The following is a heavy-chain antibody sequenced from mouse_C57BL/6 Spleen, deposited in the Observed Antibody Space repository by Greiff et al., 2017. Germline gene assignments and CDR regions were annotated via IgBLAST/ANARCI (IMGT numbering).Heavy chain of an antibody. V-gene: IGHV1-55*01. J-gene: IGHJ3*01. CDR3: AREGGNYGFAY. D-gene: IGHD2-1*01. CDR2: IYPGSGST. Sequence: VQLLQSGAELVKPGASVKMSCKASGYTFTSYWITWVQQRPGQGLEWIGAIYPGSGSTNYTEKFKSQATLTVDTSSSTAYMQLSSLHSEDSADYYCAREGGNYGFAYWGQGTLVTVSA. CDR1: GYTFTSYW.